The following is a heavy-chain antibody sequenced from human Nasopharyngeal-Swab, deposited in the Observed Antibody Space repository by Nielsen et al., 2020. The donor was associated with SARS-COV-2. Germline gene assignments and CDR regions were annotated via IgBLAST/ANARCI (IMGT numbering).Heavy chain of an antibody. D-gene: IGHD5-12*01. CDR2: ISVSGDYT. J-gene: IGHJ6*02. CDR3: AKDRDSGDDSDDYYHYYGMDV. CDR1: GFTFSTYA. Sequence: GGSLRLSCAASGFTFSTYAMTWVRQTPGRGLEWVSTISVSGDYTYYADSAKGRFSISRDNSKSTLYLQMNSLRAEDTAIYYCAKDRDSGDDSDDYYHYYGMDVWGQGTTVTVSS. V-gene: IGHV3-23*01.